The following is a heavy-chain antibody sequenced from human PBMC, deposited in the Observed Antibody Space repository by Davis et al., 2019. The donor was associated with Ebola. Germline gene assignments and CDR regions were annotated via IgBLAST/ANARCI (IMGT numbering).Heavy chain of an antibody. D-gene: IGHD2-15*01. CDR2: ISTSGRT. CDR3: VRDGCPGGSCYCGDY. CDR1: GASISRHY. Sequence: PGGSLRLSCTVSGASISRHYWSWIRQPAGKGLEWIGRISTSGRTNYNPSLKSRVTMSVDTSKNQFSLRLSSVTAADTAVYYCVRDGCPGGSCYCGDYWGQGTLVTVSS. J-gene: IGHJ4*02. V-gene: IGHV4-4*07.